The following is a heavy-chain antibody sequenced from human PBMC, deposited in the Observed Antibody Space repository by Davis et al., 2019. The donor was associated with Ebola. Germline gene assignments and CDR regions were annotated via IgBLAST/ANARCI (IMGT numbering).Heavy chain of an antibody. CDR1: AHTFTGYY. D-gene: IGHD3-22*01. J-gene: IGHJ4*02. V-gene: IGHV1-2*02. CDR3: AKDRYYDNSPLYFELET. CDR2: MNTYNGGT. Sequence: SATLSCQPSAHTFTGYYIHWVRPAPGQGLEWMGWMNTYNGGTKYAQKFQGRVTMARDTSINRAYMELSRLRSDDTAVYYCAKDRYYDNSPLYFELETWGQGTLVTVSS.